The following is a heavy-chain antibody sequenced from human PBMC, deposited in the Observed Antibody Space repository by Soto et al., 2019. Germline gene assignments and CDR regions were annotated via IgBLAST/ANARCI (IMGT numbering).Heavy chain of an antibody. CDR1: GFNLGSYW. Sequence: GGSLRLSCAASGFNLGSYWMHWVRRAPGKGLVWVSRINDYGTTINYAESVEGRFTISRDDAKSEVYLQMNNLRAEDTAVYYCARGGLEPFDYWGQGALVTVSS. D-gene: IGHD1-1*01. J-gene: IGHJ4*02. CDR2: INDYGTTI. V-gene: IGHV3-74*01. CDR3: ARGGLEPFDY.